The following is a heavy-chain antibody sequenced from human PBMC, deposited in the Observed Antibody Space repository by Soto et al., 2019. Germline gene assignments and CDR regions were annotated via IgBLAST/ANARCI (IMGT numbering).Heavy chain of an antibody. CDR2: IFTRDSET. CDR3: ARAYFDSGHGYDL. J-gene: IGHJ5*02. D-gene: IGHD2-21*02. V-gene: IGHV5-51*01. CDR1: GHLFNNHW. Sequence: PGESLKISCXGPGHLFNNHWIGWVRQTPGKGLEWMGLIFTRDSETKTSPSFQGHVSFSVDNSINTVYLQWTSLKTTDTGLYFCARAYFDSGHGYDLWGQGTLVTVSS.